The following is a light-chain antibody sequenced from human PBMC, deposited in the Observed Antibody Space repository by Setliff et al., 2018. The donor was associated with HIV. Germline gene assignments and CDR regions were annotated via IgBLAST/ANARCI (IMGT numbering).Light chain of an antibody. Sequence: QAVVAQEPSLTVSPGGTVTLTCASSTGTVTSGHYPNWFQQKPGQAPRALIYGTSDKHSWTPARFSGSLLGGKAALTLSGVQPEDEAEYYCLLYYGGVYVFGTGTKVTVL. CDR3: LLYYGGVYV. V-gene: IGLV7-43*01. J-gene: IGLJ1*01. CDR1: TGTVTSGHY. CDR2: GTS.